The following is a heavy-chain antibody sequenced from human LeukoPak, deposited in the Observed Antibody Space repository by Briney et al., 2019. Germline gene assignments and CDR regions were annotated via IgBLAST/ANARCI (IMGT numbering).Heavy chain of an antibody. D-gene: IGHD2/OR15-2a*01. Sequence: GGSLRLSCTTSGFTFRDQFISWFRQAPGKGLEWVAFIRPKSDGGTAEYAASVKGRFTMSRDDSKSIAYLDMNSLITEDTAVYYCDNRGYWGEGTLVTVSS. CDR3: DNRGY. J-gene: IGHJ4*02. CDR2: IRPKSDGGTA. V-gene: IGHV3-49*03. CDR1: GFTFRDQF.